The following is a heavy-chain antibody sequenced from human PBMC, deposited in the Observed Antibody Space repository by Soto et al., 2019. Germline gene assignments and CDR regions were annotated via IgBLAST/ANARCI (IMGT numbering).Heavy chain of an antibody. D-gene: IGHD2-2*01. CDR1: GYTFTSYA. J-gene: IGHJ6*03. CDR2: INAGNGNT. Sequence: ASVKVSCKASGYTFTSYAMHWVRQAPGQRLEWMGWINAGNGNTKYSQKFQGRVTITRDTSASTAYMELSSLRSEDTAVYYCARVMGYCSSTSCRYYYYYMDVWGKGTTVTVSS. V-gene: IGHV1-3*01. CDR3: ARVMGYCSSTSCRYYYYYMDV.